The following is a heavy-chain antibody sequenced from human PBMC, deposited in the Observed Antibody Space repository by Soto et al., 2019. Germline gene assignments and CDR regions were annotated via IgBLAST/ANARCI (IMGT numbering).Heavy chain of an antibody. CDR3: ARFPGRPSVAAAGIIRFDY. D-gene: IGHD6-13*01. CDR1: GGSISSGGYS. J-gene: IGHJ4*02. Sequence: PSETLSLTCAVSGGSISSGGYSWSWIRQPPGKGLEWIGYIYHSGSTYYNPSLKSRVTISVDTSKNQFSLKLSSVTAADTAVYYCARFPGRPSVAAAGIIRFDYWGQGTLVTVSS. V-gene: IGHV4-30-2*01. CDR2: IYHSGST.